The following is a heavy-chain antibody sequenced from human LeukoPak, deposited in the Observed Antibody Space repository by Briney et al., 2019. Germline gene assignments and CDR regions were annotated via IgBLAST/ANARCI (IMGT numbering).Heavy chain of an antibody. CDR3: ARVSSSSSWYTDLDY. Sequence: GGSLGLSCAASGFTFSSYEMNWVRQAPGKGLEWVSYISNSGGTIYYADSVKGRFTISRDNSKNTLYLQMNSLRAEDTAVYYCARVSSSSSWYTDLDYWGQGTLVTVSS. J-gene: IGHJ4*02. CDR2: ISNSGGTI. CDR1: GFTFSSYE. V-gene: IGHV3-48*03. D-gene: IGHD6-13*01.